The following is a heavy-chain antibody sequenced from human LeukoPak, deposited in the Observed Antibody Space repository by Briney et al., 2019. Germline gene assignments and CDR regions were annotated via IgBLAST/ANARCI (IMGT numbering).Heavy chain of an antibody. V-gene: IGHV4-59*01. J-gene: IGHJ5*02. CDR2: IYYSGSA. CDR1: GDSISGFY. CDR3: ARAGGRSWFDP. Sequence: PSETLSLTCAVSGDSISGFYWSWIRQPPGKGLEWIGYIYYSGSANYNPSLKSRVTISVDTSKNQFSLKLNSVTAADTAVYYCARAGGRSWFDPWGQGTLVTVSS.